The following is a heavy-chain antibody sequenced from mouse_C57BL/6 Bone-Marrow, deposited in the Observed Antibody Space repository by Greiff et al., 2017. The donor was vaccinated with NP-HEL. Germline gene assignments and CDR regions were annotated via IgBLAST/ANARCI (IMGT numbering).Heavy chain of an antibody. J-gene: IGHJ4*01. V-gene: IGHV3-6*01. D-gene: IGHD1-1*01. CDR3: AREDCYYYGSRYAMDY. Sequence: EVQLVESGPGLVKPSQSLSLPCSVTGYSITSGYYWNWIRQFPGNKLEWMGYISYDGSNNYNPSLKNRISITRDTSKNQFFLKLNSVTTEDTATYYCAREDCYYYGSRYAMDYWGQGTSVTVSS. CDR2: ISYDGSN. CDR1: GYSITSGYY.